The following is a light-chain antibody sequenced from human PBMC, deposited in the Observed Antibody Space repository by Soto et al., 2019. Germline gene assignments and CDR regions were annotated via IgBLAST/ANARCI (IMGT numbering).Light chain of an antibody. V-gene: IGKV3-15*01. J-gene: IGKJ1*01. CDR3: EQYNNWPPWT. Sequence: EIVMTQSPATLSVSPGERATLSCRASQSVSSNLAWYQQKPGQPPRLLIYGASTRATGIPARFSGSGSGTEFTLTISSLQSEDCGVYYCEQYNNWPPWTVGEGNKVEIK. CDR1: QSVSSN. CDR2: GAS.